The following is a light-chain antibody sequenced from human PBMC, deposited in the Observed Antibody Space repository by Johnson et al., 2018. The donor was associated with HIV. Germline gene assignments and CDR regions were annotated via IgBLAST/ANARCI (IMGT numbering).Light chain of an antibody. CDR1: SSNIGNNY. J-gene: IGLJ1*01. CDR3: GTWDSSLSAGGANYV. Sequence: QAVLTQPPSVSAAPGQKVTISCSGSSSNIGNNYVSWYQQLPGTAPKLLIYENNKRPSGITDRFSGSKSGTSATLGITGLQTGDEADYYCGTWDSSLSAGGANYVFGTGTKVTVL. V-gene: IGLV1-51*02. CDR2: ENN.